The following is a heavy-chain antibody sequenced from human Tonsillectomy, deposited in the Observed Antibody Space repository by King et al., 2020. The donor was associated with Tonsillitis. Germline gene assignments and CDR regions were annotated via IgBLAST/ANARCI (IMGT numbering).Heavy chain of an antibody. Sequence: QLVQSGGGVLQPGRSLRLSCAASGFTFSVFGMHWVRQAPGKGLEWVAVISNDGSDKYYADSVKGRFTISRDNSKNTLYLQMNSLRTEDTAVYYCAKDLSGGDLMFDYWGQGTLVTVSS. J-gene: IGHJ4*02. D-gene: IGHD2-21*02. CDR1: GFTFSVFG. CDR2: ISNDGSDK. V-gene: IGHV3-30*18. CDR3: AKDLSGGDLMFDY.